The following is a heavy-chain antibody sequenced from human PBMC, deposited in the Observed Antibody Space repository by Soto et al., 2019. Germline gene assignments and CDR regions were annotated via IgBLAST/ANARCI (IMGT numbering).Heavy chain of an antibody. D-gene: IGHD5-12*01. Sequence: PWGSLRLSCAASGFTVSRNYMSWVRQAAGKWLEWVSVIYSGGSTYYADSVKGRFTISRDNSKNTLYLQMNSLRAEDTAVYYCARDRNSGYDSYYFGMDVWGQGTTVTVSS. J-gene: IGHJ6*02. CDR1: GFTVSRNY. CDR3: ARDRNSGYDSYYFGMDV. CDR2: IYSGGST. V-gene: IGHV3-53*01.